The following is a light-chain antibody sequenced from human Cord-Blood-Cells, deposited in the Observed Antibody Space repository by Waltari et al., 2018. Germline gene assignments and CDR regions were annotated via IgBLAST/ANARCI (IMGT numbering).Light chain of an antibody. J-gene: IGLJ3*02. V-gene: IGLV2-23*01. Sequence: QSALTQPASVSGSPGQSITISCTGTSSDVGSYNLVSWYQQHPGKAPKLMIYEGSKPPSGVSNRFSGSKSGNTASLTISGLHAEDEADYYCCSYAGSSTLVFGGGTKLTVL. CDR3: CSYAGSSTLV. CDR1: SSDVGSYNL. CDR2: EGS.